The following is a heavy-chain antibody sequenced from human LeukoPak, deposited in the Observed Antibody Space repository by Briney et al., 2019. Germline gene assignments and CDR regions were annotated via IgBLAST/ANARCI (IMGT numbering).Heavy chain of an antibody. J-gene: IGHJ4*02. CDR2: ISANNGNT. Sequence: ASVKVSCKASGYTSTSYGVTWVRQAPGQGLEWMGWISANNGNTNYAQKFQDRVTMTTDTSTTTAYMELTSLRSDDTAVYYCARLGLWKYYFDYWGQGTLVTVSS. D-gene: IGHD2/OR15-2a*01. V-gene: IGHV1-18*01. CDR3: ARLGLWKYYFDY. CDR1: GYTSTSYG.